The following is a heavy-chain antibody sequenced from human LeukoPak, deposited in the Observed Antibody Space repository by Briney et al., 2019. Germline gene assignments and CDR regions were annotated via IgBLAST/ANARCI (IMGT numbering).Heavy chain of an antibody. CDR3: ARVWDYTTSYYYGMDV. J-gene: IGHJ6*02. V-gene: IGHV1-18*01. D-gene: IGHD1-1*01. Sequence: ASVKVSCKPSGYPFTNFYIHWVRQAPGQGLEWMGWISAYNGNTNYAQKLQGRVTMTTDTSTSTAYMELRSLRSDDTAVYYCARVWDYTTSYYYGMDVWGQGTTVTVSS. CDR2: ISAYNGNT. CDR1: GYPFTNFY.